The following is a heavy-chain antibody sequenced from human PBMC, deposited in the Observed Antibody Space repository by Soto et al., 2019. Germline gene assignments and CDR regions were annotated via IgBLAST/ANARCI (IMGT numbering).Heavy chain of an antibody. V-gene: IGHV3-33*01. Sequence: PGGSLRLSCAASGFTFSSYGMHWVRQAPGKGLEWVAVIWYDGSNKYYADSVKGRFTISRDNSKNTLYLQMNSLRAEDTAVYYCARDRGYCSGGSCYSNSFDYWGQGTLVTVSS. CDR3: ARDRGYCSGGSCYSNSFDY. D-gene: IGHD2-15*01. CDR1: GFTFSSYG. CDR2: IWYDGSNK. J-gene: IGHJ4*02.